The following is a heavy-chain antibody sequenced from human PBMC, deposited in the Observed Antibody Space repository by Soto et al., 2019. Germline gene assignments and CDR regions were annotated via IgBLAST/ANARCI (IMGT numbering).Heavy chain of an antibody. CDR2: ISSSSSYI. D-gene: IGHD3-3*01. V-gene: IGHV3-21*01. CDR3: ARAGVLRFLEWLSPQDFDY. CDR1: GFTFISYS. Sequence: WGSLRLSCAASGFTFISYSINFFRHSPFKWLEWVSSISSSSSYIYYADSVKGRFTISRDNAKNSLYLQMNSLRAEDTAVYYCARAGVLRFLEWLSPQDFDYWGQGTLVTVSS. J-gene: IGHJ4*02.